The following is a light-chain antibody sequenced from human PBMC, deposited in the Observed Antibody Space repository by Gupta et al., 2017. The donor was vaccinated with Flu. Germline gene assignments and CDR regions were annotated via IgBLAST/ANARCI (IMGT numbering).Light chain of an antibody. CDR2: AAS. V-gene: IGKV1-39*01. J-gene: IGKJ4*01. Sequence: PSSLSASVGDKVTITCRASQRISSYLNWYQQKPGKAPKLLIYAASSLQSGVPSRFSGSGSGTDFTLTISRRQPEDFATYYCQQRDSTPNTFGRGTKVEIK. CDR3: QQRDSTPNT. CDR1: QRISSY.